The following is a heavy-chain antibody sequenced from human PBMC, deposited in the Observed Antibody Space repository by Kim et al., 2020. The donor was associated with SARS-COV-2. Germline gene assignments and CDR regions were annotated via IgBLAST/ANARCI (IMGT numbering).Heavy chain of an antibody. V-gene: IGHV3-9*01. CDR3: AKVFNNWNSFQGYYYGMDV. Sequence: GGSLRLSCAASGFTFGDYAMHWVRQAPGKGLEWVSGISWNSGSIGYADSVKGRFTISRDNAKNSLYLQMNSLRAEDTALYYCAKVFNNWNSFQGYYYGMDVWGQGTTVTVSS. CDR1: GFTFGDYA. D-gene: IGHD1-7*01. J-gene: IGHJ6*02. CDR2: ISWNSGSI.